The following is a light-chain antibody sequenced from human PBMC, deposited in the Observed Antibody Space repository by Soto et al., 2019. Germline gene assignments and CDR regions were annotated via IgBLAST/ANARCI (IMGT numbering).Light chain of an antibody. J-gene: IGLJ3*02. CDR3: QSYDSSLRAWV. V-gene: IGLV1-40*01. CDR1: SSNIGAGYD. CDR2: GNT. Sequence: QSVLTQPPSVSGAPGQRVTISCTGSSSNIGAGYDVHWYHHLPGTAPKLLIYGNTNRPSGISDRFSASKSCSSASLAITGLQAEDEADYYCQSYDSSLRAWVFGGGTKLTVL.